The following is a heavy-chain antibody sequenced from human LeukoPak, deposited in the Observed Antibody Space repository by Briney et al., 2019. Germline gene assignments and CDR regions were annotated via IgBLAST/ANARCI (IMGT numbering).Heavy chain of an antibody. V-gene: IGHV3-48*03. CDR1: GFTFSSYE. Sequence: PGGSLRLSCAASGFTFSSYEMNWVRQAPGKGLEWVSYISSSGSTIYYADSVKGRFTVSRDNAKNSLYLQMNSLGAEDTAVYYCARGDNDILTGSPAVWGMDVWGQGTTVTVSS. CDR2: ISSSGSTI. D-gene: IGHD3-9*01. CDR3: ARGDNDILTGSPAVWGMDV. J-gene: IGHJ6*02.